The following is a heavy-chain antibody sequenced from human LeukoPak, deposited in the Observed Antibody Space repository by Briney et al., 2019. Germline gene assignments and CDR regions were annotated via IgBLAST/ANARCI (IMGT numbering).Heavy chain of an antibody. CDR1: GFTFSSYA. J-gene: IGHJ4*02. Sequence: GRSLRLSCAASGFTFSSYAMHWVRQAPGKGLEWVAVISYDGSNKYYADSVKGRFTISRDNSKNTLYLQMNSLRAEDTAVYYCLIMVRGVINRPFDYWGQGTLVTVSS. D-gene: IGHD3-10*01. V-gene: IGHV3-30-3*01. CDR2: ISYDGSNK. CDR3: LIMVRGVINRPFDY.